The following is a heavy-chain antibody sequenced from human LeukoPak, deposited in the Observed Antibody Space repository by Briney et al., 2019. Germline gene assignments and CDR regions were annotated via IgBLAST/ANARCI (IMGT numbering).Heavy chain of an antibody. Sequence: GGSLRLSCAASGFTFSSYSMNWVRQAPGKGLEWVSSISSSGTYIYYADSVKGRFTISRDNAKNSLYLQMNSLRAKDTAVYYCARHLLSGDFWGIDYWGQGTLVTVSS. CDR1: GFTFSSYS. J-gene: IGHJ4*02. V-gene: IGHV3-21*01. CDR3: ARHLLSGDFWGIDY. CDR2: ISSSGTYI. D-gene: IGHD3-16*01.